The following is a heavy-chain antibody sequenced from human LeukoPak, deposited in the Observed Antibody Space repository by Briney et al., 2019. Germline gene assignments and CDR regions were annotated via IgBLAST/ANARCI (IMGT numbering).Heavy chain of an antibody. D-gene: IGHD2-15*01. J-gene: IGHJ2*01. CDR3: AKDSGYSSKYWYFNL. CDR1: GFTFSAHG. V-gene: IGHV3-30*02. Sequence: GGSLRLSCAASGFTFSAHGMHWVRQAPGKGLEWVAFIRYDGSDTYYADSMKGRFSISRDNSKNTLYVQMSSLRAEDTAVYYCAKDSGYSSKYWYFNLWGRGTLVTVSS. CDR2: IRYDGSDT.